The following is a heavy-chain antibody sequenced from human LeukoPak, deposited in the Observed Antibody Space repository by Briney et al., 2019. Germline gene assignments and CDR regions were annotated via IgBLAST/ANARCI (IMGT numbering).Heavy chain of an antibody. D-gene: IGHD6-25*01. CDR3: AKDRAGRLYYFDY. J-gene: IGHJ4*02. V-gene: IGHV3-23*01. CDR1: GFTFSSYA. Sequence: GGSLRLSCAASGFTFSSYAMSWVRQAPGKGLEWVSGISGSGGSTYYADSVKGGFTIPRDNSKNALYLQMNSLRAEDTAVYYCAKDRAGRLYYFDYWGQGTLVTVSS. CDR2: ISGSGGST.